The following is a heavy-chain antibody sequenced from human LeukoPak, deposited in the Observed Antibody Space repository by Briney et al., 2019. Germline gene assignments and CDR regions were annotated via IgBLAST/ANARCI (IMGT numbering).Heavy chain of an antibody. CDR2: ISHHGSDQ. D-gene: IGHD5-18*01. V-gene: IGHV3-30*03. CDR3: ARGYVSYGLDY. Sequence: GGSLRLSCAASGFTFSSYGMHWVRQPPGKGLEWVAAISHHGSDQYYSDSVRGRFSISRDTSKDTLYLQMNSLRAEDTAVYYCARGYVSYGLDYWGQGTLVTVSS. J-gene: IGHJ4*02. CDR1: GFTFSSYG.